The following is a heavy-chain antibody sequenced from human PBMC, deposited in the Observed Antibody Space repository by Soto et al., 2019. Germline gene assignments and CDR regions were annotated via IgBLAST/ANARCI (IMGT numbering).Heavy chain of an antibody. CDR3: AKDRGGGGYPVFEI. J-gene: IGHJ3*02. D-gene: IGHD2-15*01. Sequence: EVQLLESGGGLVQPGRSLRLSCAASEFTISSYAMSWVRQAPGKGLEWDSTIRGSAGTTYYADSVKGRFTISRDNSKNTLYLQMDSLRAEDTAMYYCAKDRGGGGYPVFEIWGQGTMVTVSS. CDR1: EFTISSYA. V-gene: IGHV3-23*01. CDR2: IRGSAGTT.